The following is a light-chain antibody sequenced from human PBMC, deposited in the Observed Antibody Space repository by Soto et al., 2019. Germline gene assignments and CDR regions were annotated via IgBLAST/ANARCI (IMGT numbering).Light chain of an antibody. Sequence: EIVLTQSPGTLSLSPGERATLSCRASQSVSSSYLAWYQQKPGQAPRLLIYGASSRATGIPDRFSGSGSGTDFHLTISRLEPEEFAVYYCKQYGSSPPWTVGQGTKVEIK. CDR2: GAS. CDR3: KQYGSSPPWT. J-gene: IGKJ1*01. CDR1: QSVSSSY. V-gene: IGKV3-20*01.